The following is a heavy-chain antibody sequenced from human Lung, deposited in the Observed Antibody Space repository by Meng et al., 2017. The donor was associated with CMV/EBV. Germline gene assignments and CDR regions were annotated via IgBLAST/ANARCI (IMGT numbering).Heavy chain of an antibody. CDR1: GGSFSGYF. V-gene: IGHV4-34*01. J-gene: IGHJ6*02. Sequence: LXCAVYGGSFSGYFWSWIRQPPGKGLEWIGEINHSGSTNYNPSLKSRVTISVDTSKNQFFLKLSSVTAADTAVYYCARGTVTSRVIVPPFAIKIVYGMDVXGQGXTVTVSS. CDR3: ARGTVTSRVIVPPFAIKIVYGMDV. D-gene: IGHD2-2*01. CDR2: INHSGST.